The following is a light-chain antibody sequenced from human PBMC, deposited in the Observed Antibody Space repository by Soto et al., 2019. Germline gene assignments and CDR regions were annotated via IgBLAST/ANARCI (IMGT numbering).Light chain of an antibody. Sequence: QSVLTQPASVSGSPGQSITISCTGTSSDVGTYNLVSWYQHHPGKAPKLMIYEGSKRPSGVSNRFSGSKSGNTASLTISGLQAEDEADYYCCSYAGSSTYVFGTGTK. J-gene: IGLJ1*01. CDR2: EGS. CDR1: SSDVGTYNL. CDR3: CSYAGSSTYV. V-gene: IGLV2-23*01.